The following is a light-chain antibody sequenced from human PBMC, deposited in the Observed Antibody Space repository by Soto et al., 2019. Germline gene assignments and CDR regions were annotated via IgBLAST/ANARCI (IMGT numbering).Light chain of an antibody. CDR3: QQRSNLLT. J-gene: IGKJ4*01. CDR2: DAS. CDR1: QSVSSY. V-gene: IGKV3-11*01. Sequence: EIVLTQSPATLSLSPGERATLSCRASQSVSSYLAWYQQKPSQAPRLLIYDASNRATGIPARFSGSGSGTDFTLTISSLEPEDFAVYYCQQRSNLLTFGGGTKVDIK.